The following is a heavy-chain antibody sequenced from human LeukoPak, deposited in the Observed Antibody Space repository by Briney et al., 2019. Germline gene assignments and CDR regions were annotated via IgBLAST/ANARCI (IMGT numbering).Heavy chain of an antibody. Sequence: SETLSLTCTVSGGSISSYYWSWIRQPPGKGLEWIGYIYYSGSTNYNPSLKSRVTISVDTSKNQFSLKLSSVTAADTAVYYCARHYGGYYYYGMDVWGQETTVTVSS. D-gene: IGHD3-16*01. J-gene: IGHJ6*02. V-gene: IGHV4-59*08. CDR3: ARHYGGYYYYGMDV. CDR1: GGSISSYY. CDR2: IYYSGST.